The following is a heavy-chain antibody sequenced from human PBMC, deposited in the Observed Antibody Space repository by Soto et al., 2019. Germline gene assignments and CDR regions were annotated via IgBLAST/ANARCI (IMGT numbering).Heavy chain of an antibody. D-gene: IGHD4-4*01. CDR3: AREGGNYYYYYGMDV. V-gene: IGHV3-21*01. J-gene: IGHJ6*02. CDR1: GISFSSHT. CDR2: ISSSSTYI. Sequence: EVQVVESGGGLVKPGGSLRLSCAASGISFSSHTMNWVRQAPGKGLEWVSSISSSSTYIYYADSVKGRFTISRGNAQNSLYLQMNSLRAEDTAVYYCAREGGNYYYYYGMDVWGQGTTVTVSS.